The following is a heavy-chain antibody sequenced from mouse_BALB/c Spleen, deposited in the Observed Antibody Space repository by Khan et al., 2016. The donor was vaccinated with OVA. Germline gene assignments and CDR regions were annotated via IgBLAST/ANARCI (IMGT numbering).Heavy chain of an antibody. J-gene: IGHJ3*01. CDR3: ARGGSSGPAWFAY. Sequence: EVQLVESGPGLVKPSQSLSLTCSVTGYSITSGYFWNWIRQFPGNKLEWMGYIRYDGNSNYNPSLKNRISITRDTSKNQFFLKLNSVTPEDTATYYCARGGSSGPAWFAYWGRGTLVTVSA. CDR1: GYSITSGYF. V-gene: IGHV3-6*02. D-gene: IGHD3-1*01. CDR2: IRYDGNS.